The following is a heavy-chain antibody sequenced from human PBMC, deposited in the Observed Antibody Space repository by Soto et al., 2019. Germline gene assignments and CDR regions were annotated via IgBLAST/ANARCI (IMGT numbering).Heavy chain of an antibody. J-gene: IGHJ6*03. Sequence: SETLSLTCTVSGGSISSYYWSWIRQPPGKGLEWIGYIYYSGSTNYNPSLKSRVTISVDTSKNQFSLKLSSVTAADTAVYYCARVSCSSTSCYQGYYYYMDVWGKGTTVTVSS. CDR2: IYYSGST. V-gene: IGHV4-59*01. CDR3: ARVSCSSTSCYQGYYYYMDV. D-gene: IGHD2-2*01. CDR1: GGSISSYY.